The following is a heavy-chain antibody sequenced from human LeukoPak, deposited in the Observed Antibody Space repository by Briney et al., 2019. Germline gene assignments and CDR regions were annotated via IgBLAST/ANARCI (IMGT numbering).Heavy chain of an antibody. CDR3: AKWGYYFDSSAYVAPTDDS. D-gene: IGHD3-22*01. CDR2: INYNGRT. Sequence: PSETLSLTCTVSGDSISTYYWTWLRQPPGKGLEWIGYINYNGRTHYKPSLKSRVTISLDTSKNQFSLKLSPVTAADTAVYYCAKWGYYFDSSAYVAPTDDSWGQGTLVTVSS. CDR1: GDSISTYY. J-gene: IGHJ4*02. V-gene: IGHV4-59*01.